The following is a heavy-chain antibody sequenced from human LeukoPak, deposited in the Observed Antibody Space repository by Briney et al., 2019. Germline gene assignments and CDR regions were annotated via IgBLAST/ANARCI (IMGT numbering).Heavy chain of an antibody. CDR1: GYSISSGYY. Sequence: SETLSLTCTVSGYSISSGYYWGWIRQPPGKGLEWIGSIYHSGSTYYNPSLKSRVTISVDTSKNQFSLKLSSVTAADTAVYYCASRKMVRGVIDVDYWGQGTLVTVSS. CDR2: IYHSGST. J-gene: IGHJ4*02. D-gene: IGHD3-10*01. V-gene: IGHV4-38-2*02. CDR3: ASRKMVRGVIDVDY.